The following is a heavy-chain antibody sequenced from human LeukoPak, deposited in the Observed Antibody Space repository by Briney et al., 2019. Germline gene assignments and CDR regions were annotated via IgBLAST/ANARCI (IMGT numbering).Heavy chain of an antibody. J-gene: IGHJ6*03. CDR1: GFTFSSYS. V-gene: IGHV3-66*01. CDR2: IYSGGST. D-gene: IGHD3-10*01. CDR3: ASNYYGSGRMGYYYYMDV. Sequence: PGGSLRLSCAASGFTFSSYSMNWVRQAPGKGLEWVSVIYSGGSTYYADSVKGRFTISRDNSKNTLYLQMNSLRAEDTAVYYCASNYYGSGRMGYYYYMDVWGKGTTVTISS.